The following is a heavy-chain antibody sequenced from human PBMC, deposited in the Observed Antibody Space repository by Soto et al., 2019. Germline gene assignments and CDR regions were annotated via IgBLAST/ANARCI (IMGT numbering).Heavy chain of an antibody. CDR2: IYYSGSA. CDR1: GYSISSSNW. V-gene: IGHV4-28*03. D-gene: IGHD2-2*01. CDR3: ARGDYAKAFDI. Sequence: QVQLQESGPGLVKPSDTLSLICAVSGYSISSSNWWGWIRQPPGKGLEWIGNIYYSGSAYYNPSLKSRVTMSVDTSKNQFSLKLTSVTAVDTAVYYCARGDYAKAFDIWGKGTTVTVSS. J-gene: IGHJ3*02.